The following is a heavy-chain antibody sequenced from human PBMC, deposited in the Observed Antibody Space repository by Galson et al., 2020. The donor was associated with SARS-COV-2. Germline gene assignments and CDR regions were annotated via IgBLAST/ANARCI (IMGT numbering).Heavy chain of an antibody. CDR3: AKEHSGWNGASYYYGMDV. CDR2: ISNSGNFI. V-gene: IGHV3-23*01. J-gene: IGHJ6*02. Sequence: GESLKISCVASGFRFSSYGMNWVRQAPGKGPEWVSAISNSGNFIYYADLVKDRFTISRDNSKGTLYLQMNSLRVEDTAVYYCAKEHSGWNGASYYYGMDVWGQGTTVIVSS. CDR1: GFRFSSYG. D-gene: IGHD6-19*01.